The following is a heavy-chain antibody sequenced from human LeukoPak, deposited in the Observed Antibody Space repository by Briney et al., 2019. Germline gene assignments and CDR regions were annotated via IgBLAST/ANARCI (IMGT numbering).Heavy chain of an antibody. CDR3: ARVGYYGSGSYSIDWLDP. Sequence: ASVKVSRKASGYTFTSYGISWVRQAPGQGLEWMGWISAYNGNTNYAQKLQGRVTMTTDTSTSTAYMELRSLRSDDTAVYYCARVGYYGSGSYSIDWLDPWGQGTLVTVSS. V-gene: IGHV1-18*04. J-gene: IGHJ5*02. CDR2: ISAYNGNT. CDR1: GYTFTSYG. D-gene: IGHD3-10*01.